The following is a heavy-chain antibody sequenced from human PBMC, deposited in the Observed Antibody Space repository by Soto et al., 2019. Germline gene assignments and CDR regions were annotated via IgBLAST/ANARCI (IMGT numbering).Heavy chain of an antibody. J-gene: IGHJ4*02. CDR2: ISCDGRST. CDR1: GFTFSSYA. CDR3: GKDGAVSDYTYLDY. D-gene: IGHD4-17*01. V-gene: IGHV3-43*01. Sequence: PGGSLRLSCAASGFTFSSYAMSWVRQAPGKGLEWVSAISCDGRSTYYADSVEGRFTISRDNSKNSLYLQMNSLTTEDTAFYYCGKDGAVSDYTYLDYWGQGALVTVSS.